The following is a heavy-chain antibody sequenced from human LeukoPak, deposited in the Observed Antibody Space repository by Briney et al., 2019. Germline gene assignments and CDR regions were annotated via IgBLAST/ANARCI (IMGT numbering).Heavy chain of an antibody. J-gene: IGHJ6*03. CDR2: IYYRGNT. CDR1: GGSIRSYY. D-gene: IGHD3-10*01. V-gene: IGHV4-59*12. CDR3: ARAVGSGSFQTYYYYMDV. Sequence: PSETLSLTCTVSGGSIRSYYWFWIRQPPGKGLEWIGYIYYRGNTDYNPSLKSRVTLSVDTSKNQFSLKLSSVTAADTAVYYCARAVGSGSFQTYYYYMDVWGKGTTVTISS.